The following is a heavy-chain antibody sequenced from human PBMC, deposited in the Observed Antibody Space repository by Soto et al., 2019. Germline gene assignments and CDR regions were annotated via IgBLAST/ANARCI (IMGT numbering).Heavy chain of an antibody. D-gene: IGHD5-12*01. CDR1: GYTFTSYD. CDR2: MNPNSGNT. Sequence: ASVNVSCKASGYTFTSYDINWVRQATGQGLEWMGWMNPNSGNTGYAQKFQGRVTMTRNTSISTAYMELSSLRSEDTAVYYCARGNGLRSTTLLDYWGQGTLVTVPQ. V-gene: IGHV1-8*01. CDR3: ARGNGLRSTTLLDY. J-gene: IGHJ4*02.